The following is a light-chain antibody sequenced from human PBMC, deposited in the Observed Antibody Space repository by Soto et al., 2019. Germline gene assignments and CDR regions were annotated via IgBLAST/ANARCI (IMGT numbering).Light chain of an antibody. V-gene: IGKV3-15*01. CDR3: QQYNNWPPIT. Sequence: EIFMTQSPATLSVSAGESATLYCRASQRVSSNLAWYQQKPGQAPRLLIYGASTRATGIPARFSGSGSGTEFTLTISSLQSEDFAVYYCQQYNNWPPITFGQGTRLEI. CDR2: GAS. CDR1: QRVSSN. J-gene: IGKJ5*01.